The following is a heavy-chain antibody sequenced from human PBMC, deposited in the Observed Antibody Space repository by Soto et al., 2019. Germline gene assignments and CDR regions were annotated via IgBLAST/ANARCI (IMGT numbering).Heavy chain of an antibody. CDR3: ASPVHVGLDP. Sequence: QLQLVQSGAEVKKPGASVKVSCKSSGYSFTDFDYYIHWVRQAPGQGLEWMGWIDPHSGDTNYAQSFQGRVTLTRNTSITTAYMELSSLRSDDTAVYYCASPVHVGLDPWGQGTLVSVSS. D-gene: IGHD1-1*01. CDR2: IDPHSGDT. J-gene: IGHJ5*02. V-gene: IGHV1-2*02. CDR1: GYSFTDFDYY.